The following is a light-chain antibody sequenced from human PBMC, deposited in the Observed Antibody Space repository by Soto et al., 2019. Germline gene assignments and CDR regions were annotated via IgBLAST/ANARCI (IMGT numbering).Light chain of an antibody. CDR1: QSVSSN. J-gene: IGKJ1*01. CDR2: GAS. V-gene: IGKV3-20*01. CDR3: QQYGNSWM. Sequence: EIVMTQSTATLSVSPVERATLSCRASQSVSSNLAWYQQKPGQAPRLLIYGASSRATGIPDRFSGSGSGTDFTLTISRLEPEDFAVYYCQQYGNSWMFGQRTNVDNK.